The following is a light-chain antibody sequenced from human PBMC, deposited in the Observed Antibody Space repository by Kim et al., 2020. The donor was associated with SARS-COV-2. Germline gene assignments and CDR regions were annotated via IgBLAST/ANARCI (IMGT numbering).Light chain of an antibody. CDR2: GAS. J-gene: IGKJ4*01. CDR1: HSVSSSY. V-gene: IGKV3-20*01. Sequence: EIVLTQSPVTVSLSPGDRASLSCRASHSVSSSYLAWYQQKPGQAPRLLIYGASSRATGIPDRFSGSGSRTDFTLTISRLEPEDVAVYFCQQYGSSSLTFGGGTKVEIK. CDR3: QQYGSSSLT.